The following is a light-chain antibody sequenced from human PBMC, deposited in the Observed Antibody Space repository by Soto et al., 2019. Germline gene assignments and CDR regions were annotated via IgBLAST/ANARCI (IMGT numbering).Light chain of an antibody. CDR2: DAS. V-gene: IGKV3-11*01. J-gene: IGKJ1*01. CDR1: QSVSSY. CDR3: QQYNNWPPWT. Sequence: LKQSPATLSLTPGERATLSCRASQSVSSYLAWYQQKPGQAPRLLIYDASNRATGIPARFSGSGSGTDFTLTISSLEPEDFAVYYCQQYNNWPPWTFGQGTNVDI.